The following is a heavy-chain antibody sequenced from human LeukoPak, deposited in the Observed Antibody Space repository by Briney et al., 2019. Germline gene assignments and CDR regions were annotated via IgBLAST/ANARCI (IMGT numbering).Heavy chain of an antibody. V-gene: IGHV1-69*01. Sequence: SVKVSCKASGGTFSSYAISWVRQAPGQGLEWMGGIIPIFGTANYAQKFQGRVTITADESTSTAYMELSSLRSEDTAVYYCARDPPGYSGYDLYAFGIWGQGTMVTVSS. CDR3: ARDPPGYSGYDLYAFGI. CDR2: IIPIFGTA. CDR1: GGTFSSYA. D-gene: IGHD5-12*01. J-gene: IGHJ3*02.